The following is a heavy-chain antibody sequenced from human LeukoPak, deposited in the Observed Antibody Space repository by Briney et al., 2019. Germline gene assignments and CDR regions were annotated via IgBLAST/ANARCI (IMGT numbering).Heavy chain of an antibody. D-gene: IGHD4/OR15-4a*01. V-gene: IGHV1-24*01. CDR2: FDPEDGET. CDR1: GYTLTELS. Sequence: ASVKVSCKVSGYTLTELSMHWVRQAPGKGLEWMGGFDPEDGETIYAQKFQGRVTMTEDTSTDTAYMELSSLRSEDTAVYYCAIQRWVLTLGGLPGQLDYWGQGTLVTVSS. CDR3: AIQRWVLTLGGLPGQLDY. J-gene: IGHJ4*02.